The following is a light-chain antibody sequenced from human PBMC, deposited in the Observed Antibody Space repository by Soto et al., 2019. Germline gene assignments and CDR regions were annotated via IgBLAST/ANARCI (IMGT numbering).Light chain of an antibody. Sequence: DSQMTQSPSSLSASVGDTVTITCQASRDIADSLNWYQQRAGQAPKHLIYDASNLQSGVPARFSGSGTGTSFILTINSLQPEDFATYYCQQYDDPFTFGGGTKVEIK. J-gene: IGKJ4*01. CDR1: RDIADS. CDR2: DAS. V-gene: IGKV1-33*01. CDR3: QQYDDPFT.